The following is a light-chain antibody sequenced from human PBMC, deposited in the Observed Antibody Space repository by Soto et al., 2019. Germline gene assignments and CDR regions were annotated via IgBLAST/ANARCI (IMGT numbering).Light chain of an antibody. Sequence: QSALPQPPSASGSPGQSVTISCTGTSSDVGGYNYVSWFRQHPGKAPKLMIYEVTKRPSGVPDRFPGSKSGNTASLTVSGLQAEHEGDYYCISYAGSNNFVVFGGGTKRPVL. CDR1: SSDVGGYNY. CDR3: ISYAGSNNFVV. CDR2: EVT. V-gene: IGLV2-8*01. J-gene: IGLJ2*01.